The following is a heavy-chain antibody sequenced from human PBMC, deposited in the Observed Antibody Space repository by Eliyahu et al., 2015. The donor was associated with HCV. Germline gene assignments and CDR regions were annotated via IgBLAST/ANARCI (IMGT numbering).Heavy chain of an antibody. CDR3: ARVIKDIAVVLLAGYWYFDL. J-gene: IGHJ2*01. V-gene: IGHV4-39*01. D-gene: IGHD2-2*01. CDR1: GGSISSSSYX. Sequence: QLQLQESGPGLVKPSETLSLTCTVSGGSISSSSYXWGWIRQPPGKGLEWIGSIYYSGRTYYNPPLKSRVTISVDTSKNQFSLKLSSVTAADTAVYYCARVIKDIAVVLLAGYWYFDLWGRGTLVTVSS. CDR2: IYYSGRT.